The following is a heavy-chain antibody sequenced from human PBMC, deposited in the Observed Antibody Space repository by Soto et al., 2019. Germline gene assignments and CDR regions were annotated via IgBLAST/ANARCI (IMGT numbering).Heavy chain of an antibody. CDR3: SRGGDSSNDAFDI. V-gene: IGHV3-9*01. J-gene: IGHJ3*02. CDR2: NSWNSSSI. Sequence: LRLSCAASGFTFEDYAMHWVRPAPGKGPAWVSGNSWNSSSIVYADPVKGRFTISRDNAENSLYLQMNSRGAEDTALYYCSRGGDSSNDAFDIWGQGTMVTVSS. CDR1: GFTFEDYA. D-gene: IGHD3-22*01.